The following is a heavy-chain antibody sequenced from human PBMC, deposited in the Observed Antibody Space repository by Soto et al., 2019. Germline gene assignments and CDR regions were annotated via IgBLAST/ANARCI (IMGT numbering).Heavy chain of an antibody. Sequence: SETLSLTCTVSGGPISSSSYYWGWIRQPPGKGLEWIGSIYYSGSTYYNPSLKSRVTISVDTSKSQFSLKLSSVTAADTAVYYCARLGAAAGGFDYWGQGTLVTVSS. CDR3: ARLGAAAGGFDY. CDR2: IYYSGST. CDR1: GGPISSSSYY. D-gene: IGHD2-15*01. V-gene: IGHV4-39*01. J-gene: IGHJ4*02.